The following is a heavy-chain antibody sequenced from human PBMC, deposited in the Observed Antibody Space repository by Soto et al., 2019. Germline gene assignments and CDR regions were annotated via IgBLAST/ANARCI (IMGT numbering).Heavy chain of an antibody. V-gene: IGHV4-39*07. CDR3: ARGGIRYFDWLLSEEYFQH. Sequence: SETLSLTCTVSVTSINNNNYYWGWIRQTPGKGLEWIGNIYYNGSTYYNPSLKSQVTISVDTSKNQFSLKLSSVTAADTAVYYCARGGIRYFDWLLSEEYFQHWGQGTLVTVSS. CDR2: IYYNGST. CDR1: VTSINNNNYY. J-gene: IGHJ1*01. D-gene: IGHD3-9*01.